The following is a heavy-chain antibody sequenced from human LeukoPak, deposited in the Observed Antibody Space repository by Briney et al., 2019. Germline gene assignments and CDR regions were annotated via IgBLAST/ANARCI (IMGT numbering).Heavy chain of an antibody. Sequence: GASVKVSCKASGGTFSSYAISWVRQAPGQGLGWMGGIIPIFGTANYAQKFQGRVAITADESTSTAYMELSSLRSEDTAVYYCARTHDSSGYYYVEAAFDIWGQGTMVTVSS. CDR2: IIPIFGTA. J-gene: IGHJ3*02. CDR3: ARTHDSSGYYYVEAAFDI. D-gene: IGHD3-22*01. CDR1: GGTFSSYA. V-gene: IGHV1-69*13.